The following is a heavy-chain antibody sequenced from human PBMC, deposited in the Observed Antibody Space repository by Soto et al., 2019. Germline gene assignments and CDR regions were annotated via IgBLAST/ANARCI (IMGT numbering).Heavy chain of an antibody. CDR1: GLSLSTSGVG. D-gene: IGHD1-1*01. J-gene: IGHJ5*02. CDR3: EHRSRSGWFDP. CDR2: IYWNDDK. V-gene: IGHV2-5*01. Sequence: QITLKESGPTLVKPTQTLTLTCTFSGLSLSTSGVGVGWSRQPPGQAPEWLALIYWNDDKRYSPSLKSRLTINKDTSNNQVVPTMTNMDTVDTATSYGEHRSRSGWFDPRGQGTLVTVSS.